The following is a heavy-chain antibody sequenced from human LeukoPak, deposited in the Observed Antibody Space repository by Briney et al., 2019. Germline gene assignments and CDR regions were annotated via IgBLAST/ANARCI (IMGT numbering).Heavy chain of an antibody. D-gene: IGHD3-3*01. Sequence: GGSLRLYCAASGFTFSDYGMHWVRQAPGKGLEWVAFIRYDGSNKYYADSVKGRFTISRDNSKNTLYLQMNTLRAEDTAVYFCAKGYWSGYSFDNWFDPWGQGTLVTVSS. J-gene: IGHJ5*02. CDR2: IRYDGSNK. V-gene: IGHV3-30*02. CDR3: AKGYWSGYSFDNWFDP. CDR1: GFTFSDYG.